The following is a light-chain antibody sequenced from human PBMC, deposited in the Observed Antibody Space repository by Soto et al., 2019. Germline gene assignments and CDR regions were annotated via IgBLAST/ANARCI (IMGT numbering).Light chain of an antibody. V-gene: IGKV1-39*01. CDR1: QRINFY. CDR3: QQSHSLPHT. Sequence: DTQMTQSPSSLSASVGDRVAITCRASQRINFYVNWYQQKSGKAPKLLISGASSLRRGVPSRFSGSGSGTDFTLTISSLQPEDFATYYCQQSHSLPHTFGPGTRVDFK. CDR2: GAS. J-gene: IGKJ3*01.